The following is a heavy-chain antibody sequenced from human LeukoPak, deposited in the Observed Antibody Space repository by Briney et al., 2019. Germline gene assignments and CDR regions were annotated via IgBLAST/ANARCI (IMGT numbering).Heavy chain of an antibody. D-gene: IGHD5-18*01. J-gene: IGHJ3*02. CDR1: GYTFTSYY. CDR2: INPSGGST. Sequence: ASVTVSCKASGYTFTSYYMHWVRQAPGQGGEWMGIINPSGGSTSYAQKFQGRLTMTRDMSTSTVYMELISLRSEDTAVYYCASSWIHNAFDIWGQGTMVTVSS. V-gene: IGHV1-46*01. CDR3: ASSWIHNAFDI.